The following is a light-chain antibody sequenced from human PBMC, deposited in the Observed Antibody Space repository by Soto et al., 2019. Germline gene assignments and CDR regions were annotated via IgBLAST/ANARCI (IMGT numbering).Light chain of an antibody. CDR2: GAS. CDR1: QSVASGY. CDR3: QHYGTSRT. Sequence: EVVLTQSPGTLSLSPGERATLSCRATQSVASGYFAWYQQKPGQAPRLLIYGASTRAAGIPDRFSGSGYGTDFTLIISRLEPEDSAVYFWQHYGTSRTFGQGTKVEIK. J-gene: IGKJ1*01. V-gene: IGKV3-20*01.